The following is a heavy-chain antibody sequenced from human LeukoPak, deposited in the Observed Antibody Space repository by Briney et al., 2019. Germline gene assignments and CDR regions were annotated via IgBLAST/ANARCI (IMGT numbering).Heavy chain of an antibody. V-gene: IGHV3-23*01. J-gene: IGHJ4*02. D-gene: IGHD3-16*01. Sequence: GGSLRLSCAPSGFTFSSYAMSWVRQAPGKGLEWVSTISDSGTNTFYADSVKGRFTISRDSSKNTLYLQMNSLRADDTAVYCCARKQAISYAPLDYWGQGTLVTVSS. CDR3: ARKQAISYAPLDY. CDR2: ISDSGTNT. CDR1: GFTFSSYA.